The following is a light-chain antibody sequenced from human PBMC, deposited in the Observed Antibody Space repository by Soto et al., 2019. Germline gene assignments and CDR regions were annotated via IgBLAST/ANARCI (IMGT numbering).Light chain of an antibody. J-gene: IGLJ1*01. CDR2: SNN. Sequence: QSFLTQPPSASGTPGQRVTISCSGSSSNIGSNTVNWYQQLPGTAPKLLIYSNNQRPSGVPDRFSGSKSGTSASLAISGLQSEDEADYYCAAWDDSLNDYVFGTGTKVTVL. V-gene: IGLV1-44*01. CDR1: SSNIGSNT. CDR3: AAWDDSLNDYV.